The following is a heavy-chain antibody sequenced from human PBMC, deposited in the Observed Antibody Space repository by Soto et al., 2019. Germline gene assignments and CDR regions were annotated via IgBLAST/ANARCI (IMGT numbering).Heavy chain of an antibody. J-gene: IGHJ4*02. V-gene: IGHV3-73*01. CDR1: GFIFSGSA. CDR3: IRGGSPYYYDY. Sequence: EVQLVESGGGLVQPGGSLKLSCAASGFIFSGSAVHWVRQASGKGLEWVGRILSKAGNYATAYPASMKGRFTISRDDSENTAFLQMYSLKTEDTAVYYCIRGGSPYYYDYWGQGTLVAVSS. CDR2: ILSKAGNYAT.